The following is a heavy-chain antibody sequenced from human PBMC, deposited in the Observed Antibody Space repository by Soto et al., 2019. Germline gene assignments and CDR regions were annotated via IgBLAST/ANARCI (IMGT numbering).Heavy chain of an antibody. V-gene: IGHV3-15*01. Sequence: PGGSLRLSCAASGFTFSNAWMTWVRQAPGKGLEWVGRIRSKTDGGTADFAAPVKGRFTISRDDSKNTLYLEMNSLKIEDTAMYHCTTLSYCRGSSCFYVLDYCGQGTLVTVSS. CDR3: TTLSYCRGSSCFYVLDY. CDR1: GFTFSNAW. D-gene: IGHD2-2*01. CDR2: IRSKTDGGTA. J-gene: IGHJ4*02.